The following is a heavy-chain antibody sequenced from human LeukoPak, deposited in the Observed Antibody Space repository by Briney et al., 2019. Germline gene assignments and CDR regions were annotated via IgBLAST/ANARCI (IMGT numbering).Heavy chain of an antibody. CDR3: ARLPYYYDSSSYTFDI. V-gene: IGHV4-39*01. J-gene: IGHJ3*02. CDR1: GGSISSSSYY. Sequence: PSETLSLTCTVSGGSISSSSYYWGWIRQPPGKGLEWIGTIYYSGSTYYNPSLKSRVTISVDTSKNQFSLKLSSVSAADTAVYYCARLPYYYDSSSYTFDIWGQGTMVTVSS. CDR2: IYYSGST. D-gene: IGHD3-22*01.